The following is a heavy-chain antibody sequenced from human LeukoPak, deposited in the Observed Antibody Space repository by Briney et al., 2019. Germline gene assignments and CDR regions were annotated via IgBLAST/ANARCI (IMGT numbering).Heavy chain of an antibody. D-gene: IGHD3-22*01. J-gene: IGHJ4*02. CDR1: GFTFSSYG. V-gene: IGHV3-33*01. CDR2: MWYDGSNK. Sequence: GGSLRLSCAASGFTFSSYGMNWVRQAPGKGLEWVAVMWYDGSNKYYADSVKGRFTISRDNSKDTLYLQMNSLRADDTAVYYCARGYDSSGYYHYYFDYWGQGTLVTVSS. CDR3: ARGYDSSGYYHYYFDY.